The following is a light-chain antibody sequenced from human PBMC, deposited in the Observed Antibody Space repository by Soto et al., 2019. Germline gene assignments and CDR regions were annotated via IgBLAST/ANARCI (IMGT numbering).Light chain of an antibody. J-gene: IGKJ5*01. V-gene: IGKV2-30*02. CDR2: LGS. CDR1: VSLVHSDGNTY. CDR3: MQGTHWPIT. Sequence: DIVMTQSPLSLPVTLGQPASISCRSSVSLVHSDGNTYLNWLQQKPGQSPQILINLGSNRSSGVPDRFSGSGSGTDFALKISRVEAEDVGVYYCMQGTHWPITFGQGTRLEIK.